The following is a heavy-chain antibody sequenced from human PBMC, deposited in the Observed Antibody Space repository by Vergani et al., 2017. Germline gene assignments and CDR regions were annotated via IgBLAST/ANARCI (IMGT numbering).Heavy chain of an antibody. CDR3: SRGRGYSFGYSDY. D-gene: IGHD5-18*01. CDR2: IRSKTYGGTT. Sequence: EVQLVESGGGLVQPGRSLRLSCTASGFTFGDYAMSWFRQAPGKGLEWVGFIRSKTYGGTTEYAASVKGRFTISRDDSKSIAYLQMNSLKTEDTAVYFCSRGRGYSFGYSDYWVQGTLVTVSS. J-gene: IGHJ4*02. CDR1: GFTFGDYA. V-gene: IGHV3-49*03.